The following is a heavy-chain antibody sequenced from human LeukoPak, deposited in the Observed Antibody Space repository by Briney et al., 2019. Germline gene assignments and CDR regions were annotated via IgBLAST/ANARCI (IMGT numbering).Heavy chain of an antibody. V-gene: IGHV4-59*12. D-gene: IGHD3-22*01. CDR3: AATYYYDSSGWWFDP. J-gene: IGHJ5*02. CDR1: GGSISSYY. CDR2: IYYSGST. Sequence: PSETLSLTCTVSGGSISSYYWSWIRQPPGKGLEWIGYIYYSGSTNYNPSLKSRVTISVDTSKNQFSLKLSSVTAADTAVYYCAATYYYDSSGWWFDPWGQGTLVTVSS.